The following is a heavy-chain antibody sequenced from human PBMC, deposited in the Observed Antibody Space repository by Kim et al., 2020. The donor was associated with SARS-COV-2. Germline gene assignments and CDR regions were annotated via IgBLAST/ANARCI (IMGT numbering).Heavy chain of an antibody. V-gene: IGHV3-21*01. D-gene: IGHD4-17*01. CDR3: ARGHYVRDAFDI. Sequence: YADSVKGRFTISRDNAKNALYLQRNSLRAEDTAVYYCARGHYVRDAFDIWGQGTMVTVSS. J-gene: IGHJ3*02.